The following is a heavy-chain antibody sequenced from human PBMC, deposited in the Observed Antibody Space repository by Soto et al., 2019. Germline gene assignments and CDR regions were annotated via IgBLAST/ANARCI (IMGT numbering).Heavy chain of an antibody. CDR1: GFTFSSYW. V-gene: IGHV3-74*01. J-gene: IGHJ4*02. D-gene: IGHD3-22*01. CDR3: ASHPLTMTYLDY. Sequence: EVQLVESGGGLVQPGGSLRLSCAASGFTFSSYWMHWVRQAPGKGLVWVSRINSDGSSTSYADSVKGRFTISRDNAKNTVYLQMNSLRAEDTAAYYCASHPLTMTYLDYWGQGTLVTVSS. CDR2: INSDGSST.